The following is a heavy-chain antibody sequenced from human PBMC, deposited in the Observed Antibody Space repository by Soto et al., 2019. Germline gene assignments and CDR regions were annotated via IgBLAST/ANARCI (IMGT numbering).Heavy chain of an antibody. J-gene: IGHJ6*02. V-gene: IGHV1-3*01. CDR1: GYTFTSYA. Sequence: ASVKVSCKASGYTFTSYAMHWVRQAPGQRLEWMGWINAGNGNTKYSQKFQGRVTITRDTSTSTAYMELSSLRSEDTAVYYCARVCGGSSYHSYAMDFWGPGTTVTLSS. CDR2: INAGNGNT. CDR3: ARVCGGSSYHSYAMDF. D-gene: IGHD2-15*01.